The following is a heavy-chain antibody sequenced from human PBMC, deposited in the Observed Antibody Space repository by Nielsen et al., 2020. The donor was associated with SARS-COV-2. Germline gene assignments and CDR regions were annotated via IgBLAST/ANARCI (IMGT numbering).Heavy chain of an antibody. Sequence: LSLTCAASGFTFSSYSMNWVRQAPGKGLEWVSSISSSSSDIYYADSVKGRFTISRDNAKNSLYLQMNSLRAEDTAVYYCARGGLMVRGADGMDVWGQGTTVTVSS. CDR1: GFTFSSYS. CDR2: ISSSSSDI. CDR3: ARGGLMVRGADGMDV. J-gene: IGHJ6*02. D-gene: IGHD3-10*01. V-gene: IGHV3-21*01.